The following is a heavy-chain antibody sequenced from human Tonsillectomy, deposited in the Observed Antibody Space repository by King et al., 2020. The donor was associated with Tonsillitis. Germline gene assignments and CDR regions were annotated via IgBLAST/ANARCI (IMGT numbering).Heavy chain of an antibody. CDR2: MNPNSGNT. Sequence: VQLVESGAEVKKPGASVKVSCKASGYTFTSYDINWVRQATGQGLEWMGWMNPNSGNTDYAQKFQGRVTLTRNTSISTAYMELSSLRSEDTAVYYCALPQNPLGYCTYGVCYGSYYYGLDVWGQGTTVTVSS. CDR3: ALPQNPLGYCTYGVCYGSYYYGLDV. D-gene: IGHD2-8*01. V-gene: IGHV1-8*01. CDR1: GYTFTSYD. J-gene: IGHJ6*02.